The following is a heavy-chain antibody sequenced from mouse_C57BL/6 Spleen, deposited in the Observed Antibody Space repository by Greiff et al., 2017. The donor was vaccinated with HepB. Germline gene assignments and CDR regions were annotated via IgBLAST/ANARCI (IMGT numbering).Heavy chain of an antibody. V-gene: IGHV1-54*01. CDR3: ARSDSNYARLYAMDY. D-gene: IGHD2-5*01. CDR2: INPGSGGT. CDR1: GYAFTNYL. J-gene: IGHJ4*01. Sequence: VQLQESGAELVRPGTSVKVSCKASGYAFTNYLIEWVKQRPGQGLEWIGVINPGSGGTNYNEKFKGKATLTADKSSSTAYMQLSSLTSEDSAVYFCARSDSNYARLYAMDYWGQGTSVTVSS.